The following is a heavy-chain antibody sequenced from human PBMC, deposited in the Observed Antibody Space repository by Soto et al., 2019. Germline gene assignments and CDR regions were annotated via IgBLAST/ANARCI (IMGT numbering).Heavy chain of an antibody. Sequence: EVQLLESGGGLVQPGGSLRLSCAASGFTFSSYAMSWVRQAPGKGLEWVSTTSSSGGSTYYADSVKGRFTISRDNSKNTFYLQMNSLRAEDMAVYYCSKDGVYGSASYYSDDWGQGTLVTVSS. J-gene: IGHJ4*02. CDR1: GFTFSSYA. D-gene: IGHD3-10*01. CDR2: TSSSGGST. CDR3: SKDGVYGSASYYSDD. V-gene: IGHV3-23*01.